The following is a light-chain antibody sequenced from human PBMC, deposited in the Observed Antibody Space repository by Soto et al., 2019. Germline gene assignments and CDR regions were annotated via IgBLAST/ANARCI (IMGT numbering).Light chain of an antibody. V-gene: IGKV1-5*01. Sequence: DIQMTQTPSTLSASVGDRVTITCRASQSISGWLAWYQQKPGKAPKLLIFDASSLESGVPSRFSGSGFGTQFSLTSTSLQPDDFAIYYCPQYGADYSFGQGTTLEI. CDR2: DAS. CDR3: PQYGADYS. J-gene: IGKJ2*01. CDR1: QSISGW.